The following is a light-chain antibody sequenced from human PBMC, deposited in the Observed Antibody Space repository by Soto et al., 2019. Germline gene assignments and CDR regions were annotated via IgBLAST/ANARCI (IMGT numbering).Light chain of an antibody. CDR2: DAT. V-gene: IGLV3-21*02. CDR1: KIGSKI. CDR3: QVSASTAEFFV. J-gene: IGLJ1*01. Sequence: SYELTQPPSVSVAPGQTATVTCGGDKIGSKIVHWYKQRPGQAPVAVVFDATDRPSGIPDRFSASRSGDTATLTISRVDAGDEADYYCQVSASTAEFFVFGSGTKVTVL.